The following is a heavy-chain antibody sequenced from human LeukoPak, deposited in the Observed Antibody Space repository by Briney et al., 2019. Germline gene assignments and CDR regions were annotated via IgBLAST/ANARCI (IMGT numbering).Heavy chain of an antibody. J-gene: IGHJ1*01. CDR2: INPSGGST. CDR1: GYTFTSYY. V-gene: IGHV1-46*01. D-gene: IGHD6-19*01. Sequence: GASVKVSCKASGYTFTSYYMHWVRQAPGQGLEWMGIINPSGGSTSYEQKFQGRITMTRDTSTSTVYMELRSLRSEDTAVYYCARPMAGSEYFQHWGQGTQVTVSS. CDR3: ARPMAGSEYFQH.